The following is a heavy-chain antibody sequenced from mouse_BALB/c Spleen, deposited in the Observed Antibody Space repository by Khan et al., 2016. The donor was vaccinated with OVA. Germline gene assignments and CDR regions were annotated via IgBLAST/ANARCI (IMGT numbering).Heavy chain of an antibody. CDR1: GYSITSGYA. CDR2: ISYSGVT. CDR3: ARGNYYGYYFDY. D-gene: IGHD1-1*01. J-gene: IGHJ2*01. V-gene: IGHV3-2*02. Sequence: QLEESGPGLVKPSQSLSLTCTVTGYSITSGYAWHWIRQFPGNKLEWMGYISYSGVTSYTPSLKSRISINRDTSKHQFFLQLTSLTTEDTATDCCARGNYYGYYFDYWGQGTTLTVSS.